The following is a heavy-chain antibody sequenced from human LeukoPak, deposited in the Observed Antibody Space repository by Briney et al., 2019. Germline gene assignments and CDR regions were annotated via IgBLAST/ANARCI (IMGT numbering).Heavy chain of an antibody. CDR2: IYHSGST. D-gene: IGHD6-19*01. CDR3: ARGGSGWYFY. CDR1: GYSISSGYY. J-gene: IGHJ4*02. Sequence: SETLSLTCAVSGYSISSGYYWGWIRQPPGKGLEWIGSIYHSGSTYYNPSLKSRVTISVDASKNQFSLKLSSVTAADTAVYYCARGGSGWYFYWGQGTQVTVSS. V-gene: IGHV4-38-2*01.